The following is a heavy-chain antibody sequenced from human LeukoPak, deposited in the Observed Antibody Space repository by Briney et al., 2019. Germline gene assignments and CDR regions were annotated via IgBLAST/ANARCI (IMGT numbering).Heavy chain of an antibody. D-gene: IGHD1-14*01. Sequence: SETLSLTRTVSGDSISSYYWSWIRQPPGKGLEWIGYIYYSGSTNYNPSLKSRVTISVDTSKNQFSLRLSSVTAADTAVYYCARHARESGHYWGQGTLVTVSS. V-gene: IGHV4-59*08. CDR3: ARHARESGHY. CDR2: IYYSGST. J-gene: IGHJ4*02. CDR1: GDSISSYY.